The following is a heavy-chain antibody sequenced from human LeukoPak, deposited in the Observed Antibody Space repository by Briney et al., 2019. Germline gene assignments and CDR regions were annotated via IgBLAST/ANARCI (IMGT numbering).Heavy chain of an antibody. Sequence: SETLSLTCTASGGSISSSGYYWDWIRQPPGKGLEWIGSIYYSGRTYYNPSLKSRVTISVDTSKNQFSLKESSVTAADTAVYYCARRRSSSYYYYYMDVWGKGTTVTVSS. D-gene: IGHD6-13*01. V-gene: IGHV4-39*01. CDR1: GGSISSSGYY. CDR2: IYYSGRT. CDR3: ARRRSSSYYYYYMDV. J-gene: IGHJ6*03.